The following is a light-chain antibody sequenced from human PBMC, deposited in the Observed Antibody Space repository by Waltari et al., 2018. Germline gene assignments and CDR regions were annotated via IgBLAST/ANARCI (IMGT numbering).Light chain of an antibody. Sequence: QSVLTQPPSASGAPGQRVTISCSGSSSNIGSDTVKWYQQLPGTAPKLLIYNNDPRPSGGPDRVSGSKSGTSASLAISGLQSEDEADYYCVTWDESLNGPVFGGGTKLTVL. CDR2: NND. J-gene: IGLJ3*02. CDR1: SSNIGSDT. CDR3: VTWDESLNGPV. V-gene: IGLV1-44*01.